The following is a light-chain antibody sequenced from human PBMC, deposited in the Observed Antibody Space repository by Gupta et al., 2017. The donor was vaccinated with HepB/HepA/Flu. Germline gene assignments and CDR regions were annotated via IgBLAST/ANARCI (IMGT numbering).Light chain of an antibody. CDR3: SQSSPWPYT. CDR1: QSRLNSDGNTY. Sequence: DVVLTQSPLSLPVTLGKPASMSCRSSQSRLNSDGNTYLNWFQHRPGQSPRRLIFTVSNRDSAVPYRFSGCGSGSDFTLNISRAEAEDVSIYYCSQSSPWPYTFGQGTNLEI. J-gene: IGKJ2*01. CDR2: TVS. V-gene: IGKV2-30*01.